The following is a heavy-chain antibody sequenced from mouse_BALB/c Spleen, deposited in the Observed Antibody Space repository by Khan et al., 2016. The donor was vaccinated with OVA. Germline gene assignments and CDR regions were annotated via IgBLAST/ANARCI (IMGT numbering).Heavy chain of an antibody. D-gene: IGHD2-10*01. CDR3: ARQPYYHYNIMDY. Sequence: QVQLKQSGPGLVAPSQSLSITCTISGFSLTNYGVHWVRQPPGKGLEWLVVIWSDGSTTYNSALKSSLTISQDNSKSQVFLKMNSLQTDDTAMYFCARQPYYHYNIMDYWGQGTSVTVSS. CDR2: IWSDGST. CDR1: GFSLTNYG. J-gene: IGHJ4*01. V-gene: IGHV2-6-1*01.